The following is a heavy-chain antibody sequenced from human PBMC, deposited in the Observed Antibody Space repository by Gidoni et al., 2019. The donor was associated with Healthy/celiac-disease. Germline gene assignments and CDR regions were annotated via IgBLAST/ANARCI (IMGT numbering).Heavy chain of an antibody. CDR2: IYTSGST. CDR1: GGSISSGSYY. D-gene: IGHD6-13*01. CDR3: ARGGSSSPRGWFDP. V-gene: IGHV4-61*02. J-gene: IGHJ5*02. Sequence: QVQLQESGPGLVKPSQTLSLTCTVSGGSISSGSYYWSWIRQPAGKGLEWIGRIYTSGSTNYNPSLKSRVTISVDTSKNQFSLKLSSVTAADTAVYYCARGGSSSPRGWFDPWGQGTLVTVSS.